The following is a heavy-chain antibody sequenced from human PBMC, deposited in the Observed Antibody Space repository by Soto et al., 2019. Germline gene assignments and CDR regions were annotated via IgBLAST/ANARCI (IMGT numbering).Heavy chain of an antibody. CDR1: GGSISSGDHY. Sequence: PSDTLCLTCTVSGGSISSGDHYCSWFRQPPGKGLEWIGYIYYSGSTYYNPSLKSRVTISVETSKNQFSLKLSSVTAADTAVYYCARVPRYYYGSGSPGDAWGQGTTVTVSS. CDR2: IYYSGST. CDR3: ARVPRYYYGSGSPGDA. D-gene: IGHD3-10*01. J-gene: IGHJ6*02. V-gene: IGHV4-30-4*02.